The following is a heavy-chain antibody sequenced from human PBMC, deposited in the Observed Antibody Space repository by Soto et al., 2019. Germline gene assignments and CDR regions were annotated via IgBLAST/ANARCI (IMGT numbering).Heavy chain of an antibody. V-gene: IGHV1-18*01. D-gene: IGHD2-15*01. CDR1: GYTFTSYG. J-gene: IGHJ6*02. Sequence: ASVKVSCKASGYTFTSYGISWVRQAPGQGXEWMGWISAYNGNTNYAQKLQGRVTMTTDTSTSTAYMELRSLRSDDTAVYYCARDGGDIVVVVAALYYYYGMDVWGQGTTVTVSS. CDR3: ARDGGDIVVVVAALYYYYGMDV. CDR2: ISAYNGNT.